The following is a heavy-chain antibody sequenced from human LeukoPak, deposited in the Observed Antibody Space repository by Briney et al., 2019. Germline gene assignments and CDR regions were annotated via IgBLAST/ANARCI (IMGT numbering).Heavy chain of an antibody. CDR3: AKSHGYSYGFDY. CDR1: GFTFSRYN. V-gene: IGHV3-21*01. D-gene: IGHD5-18*01. Sequence: GGSLRLSCAASGFTFSRYNMNWVRQAPGKGLEWVSCISTSSIYIYNADSVKGRFTISRDNAKNSLYLQMNSLRAEDTAVYYCAKSHGYSYGFDYWGQGTLVTVSS. J-gene: IGHJ4*02. CDR2: ISTSSIYI.